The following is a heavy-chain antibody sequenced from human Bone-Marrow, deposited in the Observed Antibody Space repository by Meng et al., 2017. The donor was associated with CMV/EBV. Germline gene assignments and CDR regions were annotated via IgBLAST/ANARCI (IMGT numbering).Heavy chain of an antibody. V-gene: IGHV5-51*01. Sequence: KVSCKGSGYNFTSYWIAWVRQTPGTGLERMGIIYPGDSDTKYSPSFQGQVTFSADKSVTTAYLQWNSLKASDTAMYYCARVGQLLWDWFDPWGQGTRVTGSS. CDR2: IYPGDSDT. D-gene: IGHD2-2*01. CDR3: ARVGQLLWDWFDP. CDR1: GYNFTSYW. J-gene: IGHJ5*02.